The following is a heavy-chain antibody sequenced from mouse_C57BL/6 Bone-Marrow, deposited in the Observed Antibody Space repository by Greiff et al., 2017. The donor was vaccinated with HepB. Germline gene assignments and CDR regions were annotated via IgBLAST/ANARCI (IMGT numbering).Heavy chain of an antibody. V-gene: IGHV1-72*01. CDR1: GYTFTSYW. Sequence: QVQLKESGAELVKPGASVKLSCKASGYTFTSYWMHWVKQRPGRGLEWIGRIDPNSGGTKYNEKFKSKATLTVDKPSSTAYMQLSSLTSEDSAVYYCARRLTTVVASFDYWGQGTTLTVSS. CDR2: IDPNSGGT. J-gene: IGHJ2*01. CDR3: ARRLTTVVASFDY. D-gene: IGHD1-1*01.